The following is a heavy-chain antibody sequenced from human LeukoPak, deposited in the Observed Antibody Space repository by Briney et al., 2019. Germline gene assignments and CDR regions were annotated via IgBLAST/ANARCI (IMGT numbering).Heavy chain of an antibody. V-gene: IGHV3-13*04. CDR1: GFTFSSYD. D-gene: IGHD5-12*01. CDR3: VRGTRYSAYDYDFDY. J-gene: IGHJ4*02. CDR2: IGTAGDT. Sequence: GGSLRLSCAASGFTFSSYDMHWVRQPRGKGLEWVSAIGTAGDTYYPGSVKGRFTISRENAKNSLYLQMNSLRAGDTAVYYCVRGTRYSAYDYDFDYWGQGTLVTVSS.